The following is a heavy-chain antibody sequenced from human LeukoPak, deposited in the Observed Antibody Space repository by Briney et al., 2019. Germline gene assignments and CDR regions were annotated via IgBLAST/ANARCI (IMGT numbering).Heavy chain of an antibody. D-gene: IGHD3-9*01. CDR3: ARSVVLRYFDWPTQAKYYFDY. CDR1: GFTFSSYS. V-gene: IGHV3-21*01. Sequence: GGSLRLSCAASGFTFSSYSMNWVRQAPGKGLEWVSSISSSSSYIYYADSVKGRFTISRDNAKNSLYLQMNSLRAEDTAVYYCARSVVLRYFDWPTQAKYYFDYWGQGALVTVSS. J-gene: IGHJ4*02. CDR2: ISSSSSYI.